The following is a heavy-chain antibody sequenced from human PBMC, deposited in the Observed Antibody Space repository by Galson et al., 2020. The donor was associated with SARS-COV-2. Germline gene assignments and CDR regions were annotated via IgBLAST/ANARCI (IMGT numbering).Heavy chain of an antibody. CDR3: ARDPYTDSDRVDY. V-gene: IGHV4-34*01. CDR1: GGSVSGYY. J-gene: IGHJ4*02. Sequence: ETSETLSLTCAVYGGSVSGYYWSWIRQPPGKGLEWIGEINHSGNTNYNPSLESRVVIFVDTSKNEVSLNLTSVTAADTAVYYCARDPYTDSDRVDYWGQGTLVTVSS. D-gene: IGHD2-15*01. CDR2: INHSGNT.